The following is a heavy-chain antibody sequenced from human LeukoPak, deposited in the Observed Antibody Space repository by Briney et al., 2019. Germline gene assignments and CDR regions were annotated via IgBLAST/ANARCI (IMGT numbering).Heavy chain of an antibody. CDR2: IYNSGST. CDR3: ASYYCKTPTCPGIDH. J-gene: IGHJ4*02. CDR1: GGSLSTYY. Sequence: PSETLSLTCTVSGGSLSTYYWNWIRQPPGKGLEWIGYIYNSGSTNYSPSLRSRVTISVDTSKNQFSLKMTSVTAADTAVHYCASYYCKTPTCPGIDHWGQGTLVTVS. D-gene: IGHD2/OR15-2a*01. V-gene: IGHV4-59*08.